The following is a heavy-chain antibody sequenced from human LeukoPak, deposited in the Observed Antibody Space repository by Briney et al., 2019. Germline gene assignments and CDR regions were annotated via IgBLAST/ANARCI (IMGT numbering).Heavy chain of an antibody. CDR3: AKETYYYGSGTKNFNY. J-gene: IGHJ4*02. CDR2: ISGSGGST. D-gene: IGHD3-10*01. CDR1: GFTFSNYA. V-gene: IGHV3-23*01. Sequence: GGSLRLSCAASGFTFSNYAMSWVRQAPGKGLEWVSAISGSGGSTYYADSVKGRFTISRDNSKNTLYLQMNSLRAEDTAVYYCAKETYYYGSGTKNFNYWGQGTLVTVSS.